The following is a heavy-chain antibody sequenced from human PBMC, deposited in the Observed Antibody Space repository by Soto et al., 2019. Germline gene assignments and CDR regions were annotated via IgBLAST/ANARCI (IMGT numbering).Heavy chain of an antibody. CDR1: GCTFTSYG. V-gene: IGHV1-18*01. CDR3: ARPIMGDSCSGGSCDYYAMDV. Sequence: GASVKVSCKASGCTFTSYGISWVRPAPGQGLEWMGWISAYTGNTNYAQKLQGRVTRTTDTSTSTAYMELMSLRSGDTAVYYCARPIMGDSCSGGSCDYYAMDVWG. CDR2: ISAYTGNT. J-gene: IGHJ6*02. D-gene: IGHD2-15*01.